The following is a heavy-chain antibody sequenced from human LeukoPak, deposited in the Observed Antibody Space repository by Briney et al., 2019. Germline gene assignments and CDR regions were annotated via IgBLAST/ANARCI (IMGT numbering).Heavy chain of an antibody. CDR2: IYSSGST. CDR1: GGSISSYY. CDR3: AGGGLAVAGTWFDP. V-gene: IGHV4-4*07. D-gene: IGHD6-19*01. J-gene: IGHJ5*02. Sequence: SETLSLTCTVSGGSISSYYWSWIRQPAGQGLEWIGHIYSSGSTNYNPSLKSRVTMSVDTSKNQFSLKLKSVTAADTAVYYCAGGGLAVAGTWFDPWGQGTLVSVSS.